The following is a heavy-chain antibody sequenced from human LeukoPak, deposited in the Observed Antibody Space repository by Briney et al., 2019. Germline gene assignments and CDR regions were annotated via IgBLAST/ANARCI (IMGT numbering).Heavy chain of an antibody. CDR1: GFTFSSYG. CDR3: AKDYLLYDY. V-gene: IGHV3-30*18. Sequence: GGSLRLSCAASGFTFSSYGMHWARQAPGKGLEWVAVISYDGSNKYYADSVKGRFTISRDNSKNTLYLQMNSLRAEDTAVYYCAKDYLLYDYWGQGTLVTVSS. CDR2: ISYDGSNK. J-gene: IGHJ4*02.